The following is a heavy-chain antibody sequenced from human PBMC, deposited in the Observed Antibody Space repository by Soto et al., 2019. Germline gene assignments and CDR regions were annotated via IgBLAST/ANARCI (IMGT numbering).Heavy chain of an antibody. J-gene: IGHJ5*02. Sequence: GASVKVSCKASGYAFTWFNIHWVRQAPGQRLEWMGWINAGNGNTKYSQNFQGRVTMTTDTSTSTAYMELRSLRSDDTAVYYCARGIGRITIFGVVNTNWFDPWGQGTLVTVSS. D-gene: IGHD3-3*01. CDR3: ARGIGRITIFGVVNTNWFDP. CDR1: GYAFTWFN. V-gene: IGHV1-3*01. CDR2: INAGNGNT.